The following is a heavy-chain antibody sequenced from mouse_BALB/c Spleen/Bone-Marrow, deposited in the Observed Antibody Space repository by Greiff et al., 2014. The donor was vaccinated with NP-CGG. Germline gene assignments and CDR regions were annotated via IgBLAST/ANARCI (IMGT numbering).Heavy chain of an antibody. CDR1: GFSLTSYG. V-gene: IGHV2-9*02. CDR3: ARSGLRRPAMDY. CDR2: IWAGGST. J-gene: IGHJ4*01. D-gene: IGHD2-4*01. Sequence: VQLVESGPGLVAPSQSLSITCTVSGFSLTSYGVHWVRQPPGKGLERLGVIWAGGSTNYNSALMSRLSISKDNSKSQVFLKMNSLQIDDTAMYYCARSGLRRPAMDYWGQGTSVTVSS.